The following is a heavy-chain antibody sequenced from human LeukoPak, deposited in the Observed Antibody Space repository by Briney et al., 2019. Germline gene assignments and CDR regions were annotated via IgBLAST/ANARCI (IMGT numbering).Heavy chain of an antibody. V-gene: IGHV4-61*02. J-gene: IGHJ4*02. D-gene: IGHD3-3*01. CDR3: ARVGDFWSGYYVDY. CDR1: GGSISSGSYY. Sequence: PSETLSLTCTVSGGSISSGSYYWSWIRQPAGKGLEWIGRIYTSGSTNYSPSLKSRVTISVDASKNQFSLKLSSVTAADTAVYYCARVGDFWSGYYVDYWGPGTLVTVSS. CDR2: IYTSGST.